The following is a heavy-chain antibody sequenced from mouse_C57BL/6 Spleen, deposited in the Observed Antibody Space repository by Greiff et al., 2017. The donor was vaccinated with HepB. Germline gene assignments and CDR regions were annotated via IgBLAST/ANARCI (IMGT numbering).Heavy chain of an antibody. D-gene: IGHD2-4*01. CDR1: GYAFSSSW. V-gene: IGHV1-82*01. Sequence: VHLVESGPELVKPGASVKISCKASGYAFSSSWMNWVKQRPGKGLEWIGRIYPGDGDTNYNGKFKGKATLTADKSSSTAYMQLSSLTSEDSAVYFCARNYYDYDAAWFAYWGQGTLVTVSA. J-gene: IGHJ3*01. CDR3: ARNYYDYDAAWFAY. CDR2: IYPGDGDT.